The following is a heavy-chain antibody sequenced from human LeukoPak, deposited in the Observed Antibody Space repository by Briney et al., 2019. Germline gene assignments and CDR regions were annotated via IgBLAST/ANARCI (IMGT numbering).Heavy chain of an antibody. CDR2: ISWNGGST. CDR1: EFTFDDYG. V-gene: IGHV3-20*01. D-gene: IGHD4-17*01. Sequence: GGSLRLSCAASEFTFDDYGMSWVRQVPGKGLEWVSGISWNGGSTDYANSVKGRFTISRDNAKNSLYLQMNSLRAEDTALYHCARGPDYGDFFFDYWGQGTLVTVSS. CDR3: ARGPDYGDFFFDY. J-gene: IGHJ4*02.